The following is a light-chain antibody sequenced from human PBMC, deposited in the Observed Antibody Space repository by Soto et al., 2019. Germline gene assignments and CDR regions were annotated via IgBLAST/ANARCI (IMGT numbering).Light chain of an antibody. J-gene: IGKJ5*01. CDR2: GAS. CDR3: QQYNNWPPIT. V-gene: IGKV3D-15*01. CDR1: QSVSSK. Sequence: ETVMTQSPATLSVSPGERATLSCRASQSVSSKLAWNQQKPGQAPRLLIYGASTRATGIPARFSGSGSGTEFTLTISSLQSEDSAVYYCQQYNNWPPITFGQGTRLEI.